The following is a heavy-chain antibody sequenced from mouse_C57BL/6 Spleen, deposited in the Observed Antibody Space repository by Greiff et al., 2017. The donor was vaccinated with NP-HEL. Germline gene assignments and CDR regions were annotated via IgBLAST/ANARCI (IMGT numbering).Heavy chain of an antibody. CDR1: GYTFTSYW. Sequence: VKLQQPGAELVMPGASVKLSCKASGYTFTSYWMHWVKQRPGQGLEWIGEIDPSDSYTNYNQKFKGKSTLTVDKSSSTAYMQLSSLTSEDSAVYYCARRRYGLDYWGQGTTLTVSS. V-gene: IGHV1-69*01. J-gene: IGHJ2*01. D-gene: IGHD1-1*01. CDR2: IDPSDSYT. CDR3: ARRRYGLDY.